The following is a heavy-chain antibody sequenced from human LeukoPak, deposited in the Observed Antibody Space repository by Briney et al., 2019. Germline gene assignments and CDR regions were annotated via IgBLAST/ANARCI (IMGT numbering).Heavy chain of an antibody. D-gene: IGHD4-17*01. CDR1: GFTFSSYS. Sequence: GVSLRLSCAASGFTFSSYSMNWVRQAPGKGLEWVSSISSSSSYIYYADSVKGRFTISRDNAKNSLYLQMNSLRAEDTAVYYCARDSAVTTLDYWGQGTLVTVSS. J-gene: IGHJ4*02. V-gene: IGHV3-21*01. CDR3: ARDSAVTTLDY. CDR2: ISSSSSYI.